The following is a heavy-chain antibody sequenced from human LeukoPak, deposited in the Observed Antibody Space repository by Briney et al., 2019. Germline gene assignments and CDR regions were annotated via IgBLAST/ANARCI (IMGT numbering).Heavy chain of an antibody. V-gene: IGHV4-59*01. CDR1: SDSFDSYF. D-gene: IGHD5-24*01. CDR3: ARDMGRRWPPFFDY. J-gene: IGHJ4*02. Sequence: PSGTLSLTCSVSSDSFDSYFWAWVRQPPGKGLESIAYVYHNGSTSVNPSLKSRVTLSGDTSSRQFLLTLTSVTAADTAMYYCARDMGRRWPPFFDYWGQGIFVAVS. CDR2: VYHNGST.